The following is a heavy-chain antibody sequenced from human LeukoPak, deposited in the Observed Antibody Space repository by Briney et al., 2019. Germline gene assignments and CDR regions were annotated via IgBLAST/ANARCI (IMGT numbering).Heavy chain of an antibody. V-gene: IGHV3-48*01. J-gene: IGHJ6*03. CDR1: GFTFSNYS. Sequence: PGGSLRLSCAASGFTFSNYSMNWVRQAPGKGLKWVSYISSSSGTINYADSVKGRFTISRDNAKNSLYLQMNSLRAEDTAVYYCASWGISGSYPDYYYMDVWGKGTTVTVSS. CDR3: ASWGISGSYPDYYYMDV. D-gene: IGHD1-26*01. CDR2: ISSSSGTI.